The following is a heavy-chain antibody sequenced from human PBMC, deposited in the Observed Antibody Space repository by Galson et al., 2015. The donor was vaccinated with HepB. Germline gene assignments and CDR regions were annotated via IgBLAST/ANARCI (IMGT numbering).Heavy chain of an antibody. Sequence: SLRLSCAASGFTFGDYAMSWFRQAPGKGLEWVGFIRSKAYGGTTEYAASVKGRFTISRDDSKSIAYLQMNSLKTEDTAVYYCTRDPGYSSSWYFDYWGQGTLVTVSS. D-gene: IGHD6-13*01. J-gene: IGHJ4*02. CDR2: IRSKAYGGTT. CDR1: GFTFGDYA. CDR3: TRDPGYSSSWYFDY. V-gene: IGHV3-49*03.